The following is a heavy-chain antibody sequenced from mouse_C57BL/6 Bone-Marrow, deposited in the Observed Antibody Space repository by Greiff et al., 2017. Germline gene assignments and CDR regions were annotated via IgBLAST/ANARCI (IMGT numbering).Heavy chain of an antibody. D-gene: IGHD1-1*01. J-gene: IGHJ3*01. Sequence: QVHVKQPGAELVMPGASVKLSCKASGYTFTSSWLHWVKQRPGQGLEWIGAIDPSDSYTNYNQKFKGKSTLTVDKSSSTAYMQLSSLTSEDSAVYYCAREGYYYGSSSFAYWGQGTLVTVSA. CDR1: GYTFTSSW. CDR2: IDPSDSYT. CDR3: AREGYYYGSSSFAY. V-gene: IGHV1-69*01.